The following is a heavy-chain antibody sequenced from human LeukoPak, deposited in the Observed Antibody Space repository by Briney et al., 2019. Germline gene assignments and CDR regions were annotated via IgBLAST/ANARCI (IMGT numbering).Heavy chain of an antibody. Sequence: GGSLRLSCAASGFTVSSNYMSWVRQAPGKGLEWVSVIYSGGRTYYADSVKGRFTISRDNSKTTLYLQMNSLRADDTAVYYCAKGGPTGSNYFDFWGQGTLVTVSS. CDR3: AKGGPTGSNYFDF. CDR1: GFTVSSNY. D-gene: IGHD1-26*01. V-gene: IGHV3-53*01. J-gene: IGHJ4*02. CDR2: IYSGGRT.